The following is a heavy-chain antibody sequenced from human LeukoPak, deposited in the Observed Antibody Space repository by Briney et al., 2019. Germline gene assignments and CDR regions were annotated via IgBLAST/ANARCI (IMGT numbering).Heavy chain of an antibody. CDR1: GGSSSSSSYY. CDR2: IYYSGST. V-gene: IGHV4-39*01. CDR3: ARVRWYYGSGSYVWDDY. J-gene: IGHJ4*02. D-gene: IGHD3-10*01. Sequence: PSETLSLTCTVSGGSSSSSSYYWGWIRQPPGKGLEWIGSIYYSGSTYYNPSLKSRVTISVDTSKNQFSLKLSSVTAADTAVYYCARVRWYYGSGSYVWDDYWGQGTLVTVSS.